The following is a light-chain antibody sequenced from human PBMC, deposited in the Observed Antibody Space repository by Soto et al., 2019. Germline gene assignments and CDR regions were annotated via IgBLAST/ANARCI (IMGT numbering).Light chain of an antibody. J-gene: IGLJ1*01. CDR1: SSDIGGYKY. Sequence: QSVLTQPASVSGSPGQSITISCTGTSSDIGGYKYVSWYQQHPGKVPKLLIYDVNNRPSGVSDRFSGSKSGNTASLTITGLQAEDEADYYCQSYDSSLRIYVFGSGTKLTVL. CDR3: QSYDSSLRIYV. V-gene: IGLV2-14*03. CDR2: DVN.